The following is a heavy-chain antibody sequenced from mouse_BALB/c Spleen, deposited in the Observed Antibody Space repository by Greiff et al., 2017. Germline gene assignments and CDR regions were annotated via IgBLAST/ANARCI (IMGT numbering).Heavy chain of an antibody. V-gene: IGHV1-20*02. CDR2: INPYNGDT. D-gene: IGHD3-1*01. CDR3: ARGATNDY. CDR1: GYSFTGYF. J-gene: IGHJ2*01. Sequence: VQLQQSGPELVKPGASVKISCKASGYSFTGYFMNWVMQSHGKSLEWIGRINPYNGDTFYNQKFKGKATLTVDKSSSTAHMELRSLASEDSAVYYCARGATNDYWGQGTTLTVSS.